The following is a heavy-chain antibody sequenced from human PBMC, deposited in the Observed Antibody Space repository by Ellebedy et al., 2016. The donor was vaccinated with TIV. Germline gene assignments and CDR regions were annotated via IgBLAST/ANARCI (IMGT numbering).Heavy chain of an antibody. CDR2: ISRDGDIR. CDR1: GFTFTYTW. Sequence: PGGSLRLSCATSGFTFTYTWMHWIRQAPGKGLEWVSRISRDGDIRGYAEFAKGRFTVSRDNTKNTLYLQMSGLRAEDSAVYYCATDEGGSYDSWGQGTRVSVSS. D-gene: IGHD1-26*01. CDR3: ATDEGGSYDS. V-gene: IGHV3-74*01. J-gene: IGHJ4*02.